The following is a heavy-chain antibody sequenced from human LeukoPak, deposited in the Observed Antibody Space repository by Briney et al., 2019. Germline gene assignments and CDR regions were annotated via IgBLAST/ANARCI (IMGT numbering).Heavy chain of an antibody. CDR1: GDSITIYY. CDR2: IYYIGST. V-gene: IGHV4-59*08. D-gene: IGHD5-24*01. CDR3: ARIEMATTQDYYYYMDV. Sequence: PSETLSLTCTVSGDSITIYYWSWIRQPPGKGPEWIGYIYYIGSTNYNPSLNSRVTISIDTSKNQFSLKLRSATAADTAVYYCARIEMATTQDYYYYMDVWGKGATVTVSS. J-gene: IGHJ6*03.